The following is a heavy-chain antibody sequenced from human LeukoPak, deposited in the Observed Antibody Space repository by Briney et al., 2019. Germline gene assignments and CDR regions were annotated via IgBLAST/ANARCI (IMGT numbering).Heavy chain of an antibody. V-gene: IGHV1-18*01. CDR1: GYTYTTDG. Sequence: ASVKVSCKASGYTYTTDGISWVRQRPGQGLEWMGWIDTYSGKTNYAQKFQGRVTMTSDTSTCTAYMELRSLRSDDTAVYYCARDRGIAEADSFDPWGQGTLVTVSS. CDR2: IDTYSGKT. CDR3: ARDRGIAEADSFDP. J-gene: IGHJ5*02. D-gene: IGHD6-13*01.